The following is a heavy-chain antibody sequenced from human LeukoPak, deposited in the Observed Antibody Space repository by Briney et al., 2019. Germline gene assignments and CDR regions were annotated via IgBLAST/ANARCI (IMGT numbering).Heavy chain of an antibody. CDR2: MSSTGSTK. CDR3: ARCGDGLPCDFDY. J-gene: IGHJ4*02. V-gene: IGHV3-11*04. Sequence: GGSLRLSCAPSVFLFSDYYMSWIRQTPGPGLEGVSYMSSTGSTKYYADSVKGRFTISRDNAKNSLYLQMNSLRAEDTAMYYCARCGDGLPCDFDYWGQGTLLTVSS. CDR1: VFLFSDYY. D-gene: IGHD3-10*01.